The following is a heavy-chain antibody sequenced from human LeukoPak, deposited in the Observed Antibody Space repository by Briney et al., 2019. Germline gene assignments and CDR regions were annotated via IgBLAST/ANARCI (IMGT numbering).Heavy chain of an antibody. CDR2: INPSGGST. D-gene: IGHD3-22*01. V-gene: IGHV1-46*01. CDR1: GYTFTSYY. Sequence: ASVKVSCKASGYTFTSYYMHWVRQAPGQGLEWMGIINPSGGSTSYAQKFQGRVTMTRDTSTSTVYMELSSLRSEDTAVYYCARDRLITRIVQVDAFDYWGQGTLVTVSS. J-gene: IGHJ4*02. CDR3: ARDRLITRIVQVDAFDY.